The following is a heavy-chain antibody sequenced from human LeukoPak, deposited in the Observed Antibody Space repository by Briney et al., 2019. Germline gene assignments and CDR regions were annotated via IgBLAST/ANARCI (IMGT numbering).Heavy chain of an antibody. D-gene: IGHD4-17*01. V-gene: IGHV6-1*01. CDR1: GDSVSSNSAA. Sequence: SQTLSLTCAISGDSVSSNSAAWNWIRQSPSRGLEWLGRTYYRSKWYNDYGVSVKSRITINPDTSKNQFSLQLNSVTPEDTAVYYCASGATVKEEDYFDYWGQGTLVTVSS. CDR3: ASGATVKEEDYFDY. CDR2: TYYRSKWYN. J-gene: IGHJ4*02.